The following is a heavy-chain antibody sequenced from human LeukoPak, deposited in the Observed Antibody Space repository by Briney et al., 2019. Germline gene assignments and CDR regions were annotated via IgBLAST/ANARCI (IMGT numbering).Heavy chain of an antibody. D-gene: IGHD3-10*01. CDR1: SGSISTTSYY. Sequence: PSETLSLTCTVSSGSISTTSYYWGWIRQPPGMGLEWIGSMYYSGSTYYNPSLKSRVTISVDTSKGQFSLILSSVPAADTAVYYCAREMRSPRGGFDYWDQGTLVTVSS. V-gene: IGHV4-39*07. CDR2: MYYSGST. J-gene: IGHJ4*02. CDR3: AREMRSPRGGFDY.